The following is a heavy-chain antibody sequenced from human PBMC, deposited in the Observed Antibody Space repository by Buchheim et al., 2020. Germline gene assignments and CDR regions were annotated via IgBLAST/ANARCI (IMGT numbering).Heavy chain of an antibody. D-gene: IGHD3-16*01. CDR3: ARDLGIDP. Sequence: EVKMVESGGGLVQPGGSLRLSCAASGFTFSSTWMNWVRQAPGKGLEWGANIKPDGSEKYYVDSVKGRFTISRDNAKNSLFLQMNSLRAEDTAIYYCARDLGIDPWGQGTL. CDR1: GFTFSSTW. J-gene: IGHJ5*02. V-gene: IGHV3-7*01. CDR2: IKPDGSEK.